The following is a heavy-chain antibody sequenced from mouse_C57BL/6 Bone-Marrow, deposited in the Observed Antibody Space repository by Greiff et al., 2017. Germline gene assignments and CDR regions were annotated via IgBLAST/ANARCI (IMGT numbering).Heavy chain of an antibody. CDR1: GFTFSSYA. CDR2: ISDGGSYT. D-gene: IGHD1-1*01. Sequence: EVMLVESGGGLVKPGGSLKLSCAASGFTFSSYAMSWVRQTPEKRLEWVATISDGGSYTYYPDNVKGRFTISRDNAKNNLYLQMSHLKSEDTAMYYCARRGLGTTVVEPLYWYFDVWGTGTTVTVSS. J-gene: IGHJ1*03. V-gene: IGHV5-4*03. CDR3: ARRGLGTTVVEPLYWYFDV.